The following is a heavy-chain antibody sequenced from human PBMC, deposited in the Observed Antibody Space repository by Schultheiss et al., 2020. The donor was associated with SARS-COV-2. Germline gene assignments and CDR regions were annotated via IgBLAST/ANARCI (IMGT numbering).Heavy chain of an antibody. D-gene: IGHD6-19*01. J-gene: IGHJ6*02. V-gene: IGHV6-1*01. CDR2: TYYRSKWYN. CDR1: GDSVSSNSAA. Sequence: SETLSLTCALSGDSVSSNSAAWNWIRQSPSRGLEWLGRTYYRSKWYNDYAVSVKSRITINPDTSKNQFSLQLNSVTPEDTAVYYCARARIAVVWGYYYGMDVWGQGTTVTVSS. CDR3: ARARIAVVWGYYYGMDV.